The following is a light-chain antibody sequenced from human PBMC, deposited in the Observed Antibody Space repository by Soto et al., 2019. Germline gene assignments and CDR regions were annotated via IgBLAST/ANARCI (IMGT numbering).Light chain of an antibody. CDR1: QSVSSSY. CDR2: GVS. V-gene: IGKV3-20*01. J-gene: IGKJ1*01. Sequence: EIVLTQSPGTLSLSPGERATLSCRASQSVSSSYLAWYQQKPGQAPRLLIYGVSSRATGIPDRFSGSGSGTDFTLTISSLQPEDFAVYYCQQYCSSSGTFGQGTNVEIK. CDR3: QQYCSSSGT.